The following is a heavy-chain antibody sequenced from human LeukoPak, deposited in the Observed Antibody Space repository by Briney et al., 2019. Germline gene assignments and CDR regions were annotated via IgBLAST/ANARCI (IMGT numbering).Heavy chain of an antibody. D-gene: IGHD2-2*01. Sequence: ASVKVSCKASGYTFTSYGISWVRQAPGQGLESMGWISAYNGNTNYAQKLQGRVTMTTATSTSTAYMELRSLRSDDTAVYYCARAPGYCSSTSCYLFAPYFDYWGQGTLVTVSS. CDR2: ISAYNGNT. J-gene: IGHJ4*02. V-gene: IGHV1-18*01. CDR3: ARAPGYCSSTSCYLFAPYFDY. CDR1: GYTFTSYG.